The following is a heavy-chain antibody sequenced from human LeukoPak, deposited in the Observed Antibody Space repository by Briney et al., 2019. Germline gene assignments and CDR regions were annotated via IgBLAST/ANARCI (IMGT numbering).Heavy chain of an antibody. D-gene: IGHD3-16*01. J-gene: IGHJ5*02. CDR3: ASTLSSRCFHWFDP. V-gene: IGHV3-21*04. Sequence: SVKGRFTISRDNAKNSLYLQMNSLRAEDTAVYYCASTLSSRCFHWFDPWGQGTLVTVSS.